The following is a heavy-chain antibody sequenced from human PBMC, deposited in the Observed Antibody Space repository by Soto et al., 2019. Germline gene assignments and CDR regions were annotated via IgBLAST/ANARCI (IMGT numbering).Heavy chain of an antibody. V-gene: IGHV3-33*01. CDR2: IWYDGSNK. CDR1: GFTFSSYG. D-gene: IGHD5-18*01. Sequence: GGSLRLSCAASGFTFSSYGMHWVRQAPGKGLEWVAVIWYDGSNKYYADSVKGRFTISRDNSKNTLYLQMNSLRAEDTAVYYCARDLLTAMVAYGMDVWGQGTTVTVSS. CDR3: ARDLLTAMVAYGMDV. J-gene: IGHJ6*02.